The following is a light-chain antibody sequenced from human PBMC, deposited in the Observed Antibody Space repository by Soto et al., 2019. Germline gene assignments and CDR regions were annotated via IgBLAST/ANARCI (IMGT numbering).Light chain of an antibody. CDR2: GAS. J-gene: IGKJ3*01. Sequence: EIVMTRSPATLSVSPGERATLSCRASQSVSSNLAWYQQKPGQAPRLLIYGASTRATGIPARFSGSGSGTEFTLTISSLQSEDFADYYCQQYNNWPFTFGPGTKVDIK. CDR3: QQYNNWPFT. V-gene: IGKV3-15*01. CDR1: QSVSSN.